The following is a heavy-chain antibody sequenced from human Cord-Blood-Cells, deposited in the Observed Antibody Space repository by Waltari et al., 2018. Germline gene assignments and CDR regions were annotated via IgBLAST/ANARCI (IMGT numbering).Heavy chain of an antibody. CDR2: INAGNGNT. V-gene: IGHV1-3*01. CDR1: GYAFTSYA. Sequence: VQLVQFGAEPKKPAASAKVSCTPSGYAFTSYAMHLVRQAPGQRLEWMGWINAGNGNTKYSQKFQGRVTITRDTSASTAYMELSSLRSEDTAVYYCARDQYDSSGYYYYWGQGTLVTVSS. J-gene: IGHJ4*02. CDR3: ARDQYDSSGYYYY. D-gene: IGHD3-22*01.